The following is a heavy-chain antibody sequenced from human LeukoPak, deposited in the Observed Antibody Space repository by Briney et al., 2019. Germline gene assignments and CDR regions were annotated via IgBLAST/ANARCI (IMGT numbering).Heavy chain of an antibody. V-gene: IGHV3-7*01. J-gene: IGHJ4*02. D-gene: IGHD3-9*01. Sequence: GGSLRLSCAASGFTFSSRDWMTWVRQAPGKGLEWVANIKQDGSEKNYVDSVKGRFTISRDNAKNSVDLQMNSLRVEDTAVYYCARVTLTGYYAFDYWGQGTLVTVSS. CDR2: IKQDGSEK. CDR3: ARVTLTGYYAFDY. CDR1: GFTFSSRDW.